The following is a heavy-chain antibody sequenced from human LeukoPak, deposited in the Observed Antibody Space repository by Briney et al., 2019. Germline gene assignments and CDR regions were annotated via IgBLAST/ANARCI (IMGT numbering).Heavy chain of an antibody. CDR1: GFTFSSYS. J-gene: IGHJ4*02. V-gene: IGHV3-15*01. CDR3: TTYGYCSGGSCYSRYYFDY. D-gene: IGHD2-15*01. CDR2: IKSKTDGGTT. Sequence: GGSLRLSCAASGFTFSSYSMTWVRQAPGKGLEWVGRIKSKTDGGTTDYAAPVKGRFTISRDDSKNTLYLQMNSLKTEDTAVYYCTTYGYCSGGSCYSRYYFDYWGQGTLVTVSS.